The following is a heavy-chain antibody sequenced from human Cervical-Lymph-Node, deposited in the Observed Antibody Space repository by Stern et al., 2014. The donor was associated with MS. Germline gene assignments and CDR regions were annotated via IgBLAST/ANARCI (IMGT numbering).Heavy chain of an antibody. CDR2: INPNGSVT. V-gene: IGHV1-46*01. Sequence: VQLEESGPEVKKPGASVRVSCKTSGYTFTNYYIHWVRQAPGQGLEWMGIINPNGSVTASAQKFQGRLTMTRDTSTTTVYMRLITLTSEDTAMYYCTRAVGGVGREWGQGTLVFVSS. D-gene: IGHD3-16*01. CDR1: GYTFTNYY. J-gene: IGHJ4*02. CDR3: TRAVGGVGRE.